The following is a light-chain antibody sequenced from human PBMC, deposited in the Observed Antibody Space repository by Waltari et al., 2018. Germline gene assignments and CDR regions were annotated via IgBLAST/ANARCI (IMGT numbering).Light chain of an antibody. V-gene: IGKV3-20*01. Sequence: EVVLTQSPGTLSLSPGERATLSCRASQSVTSSYLAWYQQKSGQAPRHLIYASSSRATGIPDRFSGSGSGTDFTLTISRLEPEDFAVYYCQHYADSRITFGQGTRLEIK. CDR2: ASS. CDR3: QHYADSRIT. J-gene: IGKJ5*01. CDR1: QSVTSSY.